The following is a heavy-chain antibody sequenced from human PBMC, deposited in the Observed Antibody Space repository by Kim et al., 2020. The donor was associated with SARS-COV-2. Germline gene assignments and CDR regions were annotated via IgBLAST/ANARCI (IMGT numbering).Heavy chain of an antibody. D-gene: IGHD4-17*01. CDR3: AREGDYGGNSSDY. V-gene: IGHV1-69*13. Sequence: SVKVSCKASGGTFSSYAISWVRQAPGQGLEWMGGIIPIFGTANYAQKFQGRVTITADESTSTAYMELSSLRSEDTAVYYCAREGDYGGNSSDYWGQGTLVTVSS. CDR1: GGTFSSYA. J-gene: IGHJ4*02. CDR2: IIPIFGTA.